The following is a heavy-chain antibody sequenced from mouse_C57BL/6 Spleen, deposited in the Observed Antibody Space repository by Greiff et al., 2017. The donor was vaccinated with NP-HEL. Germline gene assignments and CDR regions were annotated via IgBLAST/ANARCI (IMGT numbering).Heavy chain of an antibody. D-gene: IGHD4-1*01. V-gene: IGHV5-17*01. CDR1: GFTFSDYG. J-gene: IGHJ4*01. CDR3: ARNWEWAMDD. Sequence: EVMLVESGGGLVKPGGSLKLSCAASGFTFSDYGMHWVRQAPEKGLEWVAYISSGSSTIYYADTVKGRFTISRDNAKNTLFLQMTRLRSEDTAMYYCARNWEWAMDDWGQGTSVTVSS. CDR2: ISSGSSTI.